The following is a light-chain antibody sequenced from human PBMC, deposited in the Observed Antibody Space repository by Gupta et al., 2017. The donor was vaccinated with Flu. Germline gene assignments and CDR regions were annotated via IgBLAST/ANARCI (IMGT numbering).Light chain of an antibody. CDR3: QHFNSYLGFN. J-gene: IGKJ3*01. Sequence: LSASAGDRVTVTWRVSESINSWIASHQQKPKKGPILLIYKAFNLESGVPSRFSGSESLSGTECTITISRLQPDDVATYYGQHFNSYLGFNFGSGTRVEIK. CDR1: ESINSW. CDR2: KAF. V-gene: IGKV1-5*03.